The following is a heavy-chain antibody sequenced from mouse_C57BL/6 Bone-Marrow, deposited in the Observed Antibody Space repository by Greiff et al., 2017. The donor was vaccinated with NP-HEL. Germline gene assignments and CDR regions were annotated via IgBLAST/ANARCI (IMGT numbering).Heavy chain of an antibody. CDR2: ISSGSSTI. Sequence: DVKLVESGGGLVKPGGSLKLSCAASGFTFSDYGMHWVRQAPEKGLEWVAYISSGSSTIYYADTVKGRFTISRDNAKNTLFLQMTSLRSEDTAMYYCAQGLWFDYWGQGTTLTVSS. J-gene: IGHJ2*01. D-gene: IGHD1-1*02. CDR1: GFTFSDYG. V-gene: IGHV5-17*01. CDR3: AQGLWFDY.